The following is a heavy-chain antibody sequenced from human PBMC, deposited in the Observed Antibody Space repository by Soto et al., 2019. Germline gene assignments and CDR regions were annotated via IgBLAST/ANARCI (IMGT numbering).Heavy chain of an antibody. CDR1: GFTFSSYG. D-gene: IGHD2-8*01. V-gene: IGHV3-30*18. CDR3: AKDLSGGLMVYVLDY. Sequence: QVQLVESGGGVVQPGRSLRLSCAASGFTFSSYGMHWVRQAPGKGLEWVAVISYDGSNKYYADSVKGRFTISRDNSKNTLYRQMNSLRAEDTAVYYCAKDLSGGLMVYVLDYWGQGTLVTVSS. CDR2: ISYDGSNK. J-gene: IGHJ4*02.